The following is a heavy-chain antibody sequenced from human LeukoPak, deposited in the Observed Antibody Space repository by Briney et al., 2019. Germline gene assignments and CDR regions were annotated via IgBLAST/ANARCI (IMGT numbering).Heavy chain of an antibody. J-gene: IGHJ5*02. CDR1: GCSISSYY. CDR2: IYDSGST. D-gene: IGHD3-9*01. Sequence: SETLSLTCTVSGCSISSYYWSWIRQSPGKGLEWIGYIYDSGSTNHNPSLKSRVTISVDTSRSQFSLKLSSVTAADTAVYYCAREDYNILTGSGDNWFDPWGQGTLVTVSS. CDR3: AREDYNILTGSGDNWFDP. V-gene: IGHV4-59*01.